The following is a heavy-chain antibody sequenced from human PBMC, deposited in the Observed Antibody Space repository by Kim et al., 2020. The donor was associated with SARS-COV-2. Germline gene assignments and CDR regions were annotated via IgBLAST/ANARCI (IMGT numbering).Heavy chain of an antibody. CDR1: GKSFGGYY. CDR2: INHDGST. Sequence: SETLSLTCAVYGKSFGGYYWSWIRQPPGKGLEWIGEINHDGSTSYNPSLKSRVTISSDTSERQFFLRLTSVTAADTAVYYCARVFWQRVPFSSFQYGLDVWGQGTTVAVSS. CDR3: ARVFWQRVPFSSFQYGLDV. V-gene: IGHV4-34*01. J-gene: IGHJ6*02. D-gene: IGHD6-25*01.